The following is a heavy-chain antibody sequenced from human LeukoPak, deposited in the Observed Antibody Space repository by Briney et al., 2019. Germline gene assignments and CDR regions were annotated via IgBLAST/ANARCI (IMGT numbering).Heavy chain of an antibody. Sequence: GGSLRLSCAASGFTFSSYEMTWARQAPGKGLEWVSYISSSGSTTHYADSVKGRFTFSRDNAKNSLYLQMNSLRAEDTAVYYCAELGITMIGGVWGKGTTVTISS. J-gene: IGHJ6*04. V-gene: IGHV3-48*03. D-gene: IGHD3-10*02. CDR2: ISSSGSTT. CDR3: AELGITMIGGV. CDR1: GFTFSSYE.